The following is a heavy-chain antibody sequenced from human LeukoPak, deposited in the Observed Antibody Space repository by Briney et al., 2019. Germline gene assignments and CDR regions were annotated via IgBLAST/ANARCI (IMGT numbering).Heavy chain of an antibody. CDR3: ARRVFGGNCYYDY. V-gene: IGHV3-72*01. CDR2: IRNKANSYTT. J-gene: IGHJ4*02. CDR1: GFTFSDHY. D-gene: IGHD4-23*01. Sequence: PGGSLRLSCAASGFTFSDHYMAWVRQAPGKGLEWVGRIRNKANSYTTDYAASVKGRFTISRDDSKNSLYLQMNSLKTEDTAVYYRARRVFGGNCYYDYWGQGALVTVSS.